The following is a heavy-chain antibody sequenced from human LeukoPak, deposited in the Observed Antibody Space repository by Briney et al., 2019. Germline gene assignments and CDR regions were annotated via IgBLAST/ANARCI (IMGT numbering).Heavy chain of an antibody. D-gene: IGHD6-6*01. Sequence: SVKVSCKASGGTFSSYTISWVRQAPGQGLEWMGRIIPILGIANYAQKFQGRVTITADKSTSTAYMELSSLRSEDTAVYYCARVSRTIIAARQFYYMDVWGKGTTVTVS. CDR3: ARVSRTIIAARQFYYMDV. CDR2: IIPILGIA. J-gene: IGHJ6*03. CDR1: GGTFSSYT. V-gene: IGHV1-69*02.